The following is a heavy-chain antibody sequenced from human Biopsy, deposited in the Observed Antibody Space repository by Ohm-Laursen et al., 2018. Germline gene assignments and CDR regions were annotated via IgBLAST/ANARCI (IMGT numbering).Heavy chain of an antibody. Sequence: SDTLSLTCSVFGKTFSDYQWSWIRQPPGKGLECIGQINQAGTTNYNPSLKSRVSISADASKYEFSLRLTSVTAADTAVYLCGNEVHGRDYWGLGAQVTVPS. D-gene: IGHD2-15*01. CDR2: INQAGTT. CDR1: GKTFSDYQ. V-gene: IGHV4-34*08. CDR3: GNEVHGRDY. J-gene: IGHJ4*02.